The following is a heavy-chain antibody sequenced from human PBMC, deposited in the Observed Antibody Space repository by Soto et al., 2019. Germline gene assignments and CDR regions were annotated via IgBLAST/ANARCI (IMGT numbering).Heavy chain of an antibody. Sequence: QVQLQESGPRLVKPSQTLSLTCTVSVASISSGDYYWRWIRQPPGKGLEWIGYIDYSGSTYYNSSRKSRVTRSDDTSKNQFSLQLSSVTAADTARYYCARDSNYYYYYGLDVWGQGTTVTVSS. CDR3: ARDSNYYYYYGLDV. J-gene: IGHJ6*02. V-gene: IGHV4-30-4*01. CDR2: IDYSGST. CDR1: VASISSGDYY. D-gene: IGHD4-4*01.